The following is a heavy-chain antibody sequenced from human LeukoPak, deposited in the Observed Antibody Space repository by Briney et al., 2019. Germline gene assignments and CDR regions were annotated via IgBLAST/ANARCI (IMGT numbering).Heavy chain of an antibody. CDR3: ARDLMSIVATAA. J-gene: IGHJ5*02. Sequence: GGSLRLSCAASGFTLSSYAMSWVRQAPGKGLEWVSAISGSGGSTYYADSVKGRFTISRDNSKNTLYLQMNSLRAEDTAVYYCARDLMSIVATAAWGQGTLVTVSS. V-gene: IGHV3-23*01. D-gene: IGHD5-12*01. CDR2: ISGSGGST. CDR1: GFTLSSYA.